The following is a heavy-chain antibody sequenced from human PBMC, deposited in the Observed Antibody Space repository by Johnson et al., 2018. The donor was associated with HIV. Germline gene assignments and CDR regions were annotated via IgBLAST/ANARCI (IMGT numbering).Heavy chain of an antibody. CDR3: ARFTERYSGSSIPHDAFDI. D-gene: IGHD1-26*01. CDR1: GFTFSSSW. CDR2: IKCDGSEK. Sequence: VQLVESGGGIVRQGGSLRLSCAASGFTFSSSWMHWVCQAPEKGLEWVADIKCDGSEKYYVDSVKGRLTISRDNAKNSLYLQVNSLRAEDMTVYYCARFTERYSGSSIPHDAFDIWGQGTMVAVSS. V-gene: IGHV3-52*01. J-gene: IGHJ3*02.